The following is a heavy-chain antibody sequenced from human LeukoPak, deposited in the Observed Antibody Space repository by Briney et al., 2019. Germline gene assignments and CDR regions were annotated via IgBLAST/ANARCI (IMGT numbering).Heavy chain of an antibody. D-gene: IGHD5-18*01. J-gene: IGHJ4*02. V-gene: IGHV3-48*02. CDR1: GFTFSSYS. CDR2: LSSSSSTI. Sequence: GGSLRLSCAASGFTFSSYSMNWVRQAPGKGLEWVSYLSSSSSTILYADSVKGRFTISRDNAKNSLYLQMNSLRDEDTAVYYCASGGYSYGSYDYWGQGTLVTVSS. CDR3: ASGGYSYGSYDY.